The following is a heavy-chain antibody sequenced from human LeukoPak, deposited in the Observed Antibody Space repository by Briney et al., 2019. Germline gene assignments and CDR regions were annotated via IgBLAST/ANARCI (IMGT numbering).Heavy chain of an antibody. CDR1: GFSFSTYG. V-gene: IGHV3-33*06. J-gene: IGHJ4*02. CDR2: IWYDGSNK. Sequence: PGRSLRLSCVASGFSFSTYGLHWVRQAPGKGLEWVAVIWYDGSNKYYADSVKGRFTISRDNSKNTLYLQMNSLRAEDTAVYYCAKDIRRYSSGWYEVYWGQGTLVTVSS. D-gene: IGHD6-19*01. CDR3: AKDIRRYSSGWYEVY.